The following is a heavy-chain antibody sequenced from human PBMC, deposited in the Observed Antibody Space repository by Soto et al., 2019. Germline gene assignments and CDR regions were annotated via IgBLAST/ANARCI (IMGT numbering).Heavy chain of an antibody. Sequence: GGSLRLSCAASGFTFSSYSMNWVRQAPGKGLEWVSYISSSSSTIYYADSVKGRFTISRDNAKNSLYLQMNSLRAEDTAVYYCARGLEPEGRPTGYMDVWGKGTTVTVSS. CDR1: GFTFSSYS. D-gene: IGHD4-17*01. V-gene: IGHV3-48*01. CDR2: ISSSSSTI. J-gene: IGHJ6*03. CDR3: ARGLEPEGRPTGYMDV.